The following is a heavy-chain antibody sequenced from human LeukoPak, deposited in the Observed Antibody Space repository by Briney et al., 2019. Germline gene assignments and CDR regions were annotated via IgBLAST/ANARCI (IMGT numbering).Heavy chain of an antibody. Sequence: SETLSLTCTVSGGSISSYFWSWIRQPPGKGLEWIGHIYYSGSTNYHPSLKSRVTVSVDTSKNQFSLKLSSVTAADTAVYYCARGAGNYYFYGMDVWGQGTTVTVSS. CDR3: ARGAGNYYFYGMDV. CDR2: IYYSGST. CDR1: GGSISSYF. V-gene: IGHV4-59*01. J-gene: IGHJ6*02.